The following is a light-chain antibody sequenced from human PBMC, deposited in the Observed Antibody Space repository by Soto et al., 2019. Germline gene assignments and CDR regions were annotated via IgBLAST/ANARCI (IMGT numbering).Light chain of an antibody. V-gene: IGKV1-12*01. CDR2: AAS. CDR3: HPANGFPLT. CDR1: QGISSW. J-gene: IGKJ4*01. Sequence: DIQMTQSPSSVSSSVGDRVTITCRASQGISSWLAWYQQKPGKAPKLLIYAASSLQSGVPSRFSGSGSVTDFTLPVSSLQPDDVAIYYCHPANGFPLTFGEGAKGEIK.